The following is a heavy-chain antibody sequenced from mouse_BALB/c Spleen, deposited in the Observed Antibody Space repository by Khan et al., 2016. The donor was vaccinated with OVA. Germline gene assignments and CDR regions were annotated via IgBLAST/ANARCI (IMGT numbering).Heavy chain of an antibody. J-gene: IGHJ4*01. CDR3: VKQNHGTLYAVDY. D-gene: IGHD2-1*01. CDR1: GFSLTSYG. CDR2: IWGDGNT. V-gene: IGHV2-3*01. Sequence: QVQLKQSGPGLVAPSQSLSITCTVSGFSLTSYGVSWVRQPPGKGLEWLGVIWGDGNTNYHSTLISRLSISKDDSKSQVFLKLNSLQTDDTATYXGVKQNHGTLYAVDYWGQGTSVTVSS.